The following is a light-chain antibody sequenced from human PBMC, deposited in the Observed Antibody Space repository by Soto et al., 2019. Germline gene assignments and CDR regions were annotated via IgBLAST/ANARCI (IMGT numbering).Light chain of an antibody. CDR2: AAS. J-gene: IGKJ4*01. CDR1: QSISSY. V-gene: IGKV1-39*01. Sequence: DVQMTQTPSSLSASVGDRVTITCRASQSISSYLNWYQQRPGKAPKLLIYAASSLQSGVPSRLSGSGSGTDFTLTISSLQPEDFATYYCQQSYSTPLTFGGGTKVDSK. CDR3: QQSYSTPLT.